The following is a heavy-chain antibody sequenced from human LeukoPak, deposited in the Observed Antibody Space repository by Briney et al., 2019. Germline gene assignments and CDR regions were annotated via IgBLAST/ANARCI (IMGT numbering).Heavy chain of an antibody. J-gene: IGHJ4*02. CDR1: GFTFSSYA. CDR2: TSGSGGRT. Sequence: PGGSLRLSCAASGFTFSSYAMSWVRQAPGKGLEWVSGTSGSGGRTYYAESVKGRFTISRDNSKNTLYLQMSSLRAEDTAVYYCAKDPYCGSGSESGRGGVDYWGQGNLATVSS. V-gene: IGHV3-23*01. D-gene: IGHD3-10*01. CDR3: AKDPYCGSGSESGRGGVDY.